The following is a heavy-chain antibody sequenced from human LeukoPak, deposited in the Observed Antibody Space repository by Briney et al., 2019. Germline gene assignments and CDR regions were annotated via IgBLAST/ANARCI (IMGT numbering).Heavy chain of an antibody. Sequence: PSETLSLTCAVSGGSISDGYWWNWVRQPPGKGLEWIGEISHSGSTNYNPSLKSRVTISADKSKNQFSLNLNFVTAADTALYYCARSGDYCLEYWGQGTLVHVSS. D-gene: IGHD2-21*02. CDR1: GGSISDGYW. CDR2: ISHSGST. CDR3: ARSGDYCLEY. V-gene: IGHV4-4*02. J-gene: IGHJ4*02.